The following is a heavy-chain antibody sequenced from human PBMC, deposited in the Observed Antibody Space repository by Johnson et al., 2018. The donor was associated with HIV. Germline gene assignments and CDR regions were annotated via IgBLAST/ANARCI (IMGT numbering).Heavy chain of an antibody. CDR3: ARDRVGATPRTGYDAFDI. CDR2: IYPGGST. Sequence: VQLVESGGGFIQPGGSLRLSCAASAFTVSSNYMSWVRQAPGKGLEWVSIIYPGGSTYYTDAMKGRFTISRDNAKNSLYLQMNSLRAEDTALYYCARDRVGATPRTGYDAFDIWGQGTMVTVSS. D-gene: IGHD1-26*01. J-gene: IGHJ3*02. CDR1: AFTVSSNY. V-gene: IGHV3-53*01.